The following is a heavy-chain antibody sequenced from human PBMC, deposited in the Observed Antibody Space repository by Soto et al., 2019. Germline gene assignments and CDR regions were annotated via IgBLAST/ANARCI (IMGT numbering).Heavy chain of an antibody. V-gene: IGHV1-3*05. CDR1: GYTFTSYA. CDR3: ARSIVVVTALDY. J-gene: IGHJ4*02. Sequence: QVRLVQSGGEEKKPGASVKVSCKASGYTFTSYAMHWVRQAPGQRLEWMGWINAGNGNTKYSQKFQGRVTITRDTSASTAYMELSSLRSEDTAVYYCARSIVVVTALDYWGQGTLVTVSS. D-gene: IGHD2-21*02. CDR2: INAGNGNT.